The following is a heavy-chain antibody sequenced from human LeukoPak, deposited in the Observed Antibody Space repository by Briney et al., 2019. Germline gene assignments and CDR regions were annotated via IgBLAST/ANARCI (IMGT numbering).Heavy chain of an antibody. J-gene: IGHJ3*02. D-gene: IGHD5-18*01. V-gene: IGHV4-38-2*02. CDR1: GYSISSGYY. Sequence: PSETLSLTCTVSGYSISSGYYWGWIRQPPGKGLEWIGSIYRSGSTYYNPSLKSRVTISVDTSKNQFSLKLSSVTAADTAVYYCARNSVQGYTAMVGGDAFDIWGQGTMVTVSS. CDR2: IYRSGST. CDR3: ARNSVQGYTAMVGGDAFDI.